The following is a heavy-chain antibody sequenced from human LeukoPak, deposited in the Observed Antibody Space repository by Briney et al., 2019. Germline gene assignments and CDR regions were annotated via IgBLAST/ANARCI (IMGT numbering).Heavy chain of an antibody. V-gene: IGHV4-4*07. CDR3: ARSWRDGYNYYFDY. D-gene: IGHD5-24*01. Sequence: PSETLSLTCTVSGGSISSYYWSWIRQPAGKGLEWIGRIYTSGSTNYNTSLKSRVTMSVDTSKNQFSLKLSSVTAADTAVYYCARSWRDGYNYYFDYWGQGTLVTVSS. CDR2: IYTSGST. J-gene: IGHJ4*02. CDR1: GGSISSYY.